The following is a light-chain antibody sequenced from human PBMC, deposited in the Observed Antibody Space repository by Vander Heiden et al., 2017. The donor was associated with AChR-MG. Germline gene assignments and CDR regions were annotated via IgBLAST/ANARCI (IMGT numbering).Light chain of an antibody. J-gene: IGLJ1*01. CDR3: SSYTSISTLYV. CDR1: SSDVGGYNY. CDR2: DVS. Sequence: QSALTQPASVSGSPGQSITISCTGTSSDVGGYNYVSWYQQHPGKAPKLMIYDVSNRPSGVSNRFSGSKSGNTASLTISGLQAEEEADYYCSSYTSISTLYVFGTGTKVTVL. V-gene: IGLV2-14*01.